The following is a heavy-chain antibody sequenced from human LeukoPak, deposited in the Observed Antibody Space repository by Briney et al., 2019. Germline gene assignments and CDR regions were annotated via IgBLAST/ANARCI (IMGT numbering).Heavy chain of an antibody. CDR1: GGTFISYS. CDR3: ARDPRGGSYYFDN. J-gene: IGHJ4*02. CDR2: IISVRDTA. Sequence: SVKVSCKVSGGTFISYSLSWVRQAPGQGLEWMGRIISVRDTANYAQKFQGRVTITLDQSTSTTYMPLSGLRSEDSAMYYWARDPRGGSYYFDNWGQGTLVTVSS. D-gene: IGHD1-26*01. V-gene: IGHV1-69*08.